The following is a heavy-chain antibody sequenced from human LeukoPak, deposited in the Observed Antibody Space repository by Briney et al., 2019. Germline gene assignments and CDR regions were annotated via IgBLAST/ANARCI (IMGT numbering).Heavy chain of an antibody. V-gene: IGHV4-34*01. Sequence: SETLSLTCAVYGGSFSDYYWSWIRQPPGKGLEWIGEINHGGVSNYNPSLKSRVTISVDTSKNLLSLKLSSVTAADTAVYYCARGPMITFGRVIGNFDYWGQGALVTVSS. CDR1: GGSFSDYY. CDR2: INHGGVS. D-gene: IGHD3-16*02. J-gene: IGHJ4*02. CDR3: ARGPMITFGRVIGNFDY.